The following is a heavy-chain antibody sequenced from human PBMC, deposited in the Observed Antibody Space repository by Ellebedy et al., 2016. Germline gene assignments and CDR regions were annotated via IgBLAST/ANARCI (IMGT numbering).Heavy chain of an antibody. CDR2: ISYDGSNK. J-gene: IGHJ2*01. D-gene: IGHD2-21*01. CDR3: VREFVVRGYFDL. V-gene: IGHV3-30-3*01. CDR1: GFTFSNSV. Sequence: GESLKISCAASGFTFSNSVMHWVRQAPGKGLEWVALISYDGSNKYYADSVKGRFTISRDNSKNTLYLQMNSLRAEDTAVYYCVREFVVRGYFDLWGRGTLVTVSS.